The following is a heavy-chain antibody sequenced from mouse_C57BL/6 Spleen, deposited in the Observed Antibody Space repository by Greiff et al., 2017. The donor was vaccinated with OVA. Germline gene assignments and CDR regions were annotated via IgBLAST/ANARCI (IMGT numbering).Heavy chain of an antibody. CDR1: GYTFTDYE. CDR2: IDPETGGT. V-gene: IGHV1-15*01. J-gene: IGHJ4*01. Sequence: VQLQQSGAELVRPGASVKLSCKASGYTFTDYEMHWVKQTPVHGLEWIGAIDPETGGTAYNQKFKGKAILTADKSSSTAYMELRSLTSEDSAVYYCTRREGYAYYAIGDWGQGTSVTVSS. CDR3: TRREGYAYYAIGD. D-gene: IGHD3-2*02.